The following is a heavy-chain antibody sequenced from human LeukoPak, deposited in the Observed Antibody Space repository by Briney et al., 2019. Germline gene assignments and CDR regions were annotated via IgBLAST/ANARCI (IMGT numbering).Heavy chain of an antibody. J-gene: IGHJ6*02. CDR2: ISSSSSYI. V-gene: IGHV3-21*01. CDR3: ARGKLGISPYYYYGMDV. D-gene: IGHD7-27*01. Sequence: PGGSLRLSCAASGFTFSSYSMNWVRQAPGKGLEWASSISSSSSYIYYADSVKGRFTISRDNAKNSLYLQMNSLRAEDTAVYYCARGKLGISPYYYYGMDVWGQGTTVTVSS. CDR1: GFTFSSYS.